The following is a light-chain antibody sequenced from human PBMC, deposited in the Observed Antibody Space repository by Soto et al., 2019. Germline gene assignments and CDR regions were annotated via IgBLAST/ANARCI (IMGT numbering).Light chain of an antibody. Sequence: EIVLTQSPGTLSLSPWERATLSCRASQSLPSDYLAWYQQKPGQTPRLLIHGASSRATGIPDRFSGSGSGTDFTLTISRLEPEDSAVYYCQQSGRPFGQGTKVDIK. CDR1: QSLPSDY. V-gene: IGKV3-20*01. CDR3: QQSGRP. J-gene: IGKJ1*01. CDR2: GAS.